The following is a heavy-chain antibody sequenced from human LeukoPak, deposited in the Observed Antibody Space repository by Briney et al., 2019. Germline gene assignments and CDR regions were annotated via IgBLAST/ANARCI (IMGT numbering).Heavy chain of an antibody. D-gene: IGHD2-2*01. V-gene: IGHV1-2*02. CDR1: GYTFTGYY. Sequence: SVKVSCKASGYTFTGYYMHWVRQAPGQGLEWMGWINPNSGGTDYAQKFQGRVTMTRDTSISTAYMELSRLRSDDTAVYYCARGTLIGSSTSPRYYYYMDVWGKGTTVTVSS. J-gene: IGHJ6*03. CDR3: ARGTLIGSSTSPRYYYYMDV. CDR2: INPNSGGT.